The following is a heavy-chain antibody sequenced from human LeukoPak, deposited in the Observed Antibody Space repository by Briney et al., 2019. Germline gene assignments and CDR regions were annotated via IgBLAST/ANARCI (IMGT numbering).Heavy chain of an antibody. D-gene: IGHD6-19*01. CDR2: ISSTSSYI. J-gene: IGHJ5*02. Sequence: GGSLRLSCAASGFSFITYNMNWVRQAPGKGLEWVSSISSTSSYIYYADSVKGRFTISKDNAKNSLYLQMNSLRAEDTAVYYCAREGGWYDNWFDPWGQGTLVTVSS. CDR3: AREGGWYDNWFDP. V-gene: IGHV3-21*01. CDR1: GFSFITYN.